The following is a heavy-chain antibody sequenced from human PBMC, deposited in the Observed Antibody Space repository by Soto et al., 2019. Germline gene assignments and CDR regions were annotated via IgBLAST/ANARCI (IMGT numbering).Heavy chain of an antibody. CDR3: ARGRHDYGSGSDYYGMDV. CDR1: GGTFSSYA. Sequence: QVQLVQSGAEVKKPGSSVKVSCKASGGTFSSYAISWVRQAPGQGLEWMGGIIPIFGTANYAQKFQGRVTITADESTSTAYMELSSLRSGDTAVYYCARGRHDYGSGSDYYGMDVWGQGTTVTVSS. CDR2: IIPIFGTA. J-gene: IGHJ6*02. V-gene: IGHV1-69*01. D-gene: IGHD3-10*01.